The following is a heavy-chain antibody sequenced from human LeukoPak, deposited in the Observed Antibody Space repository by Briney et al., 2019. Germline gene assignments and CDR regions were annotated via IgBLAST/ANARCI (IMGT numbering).Heavy chain of an antibody. J-gene: IGHJ6*04. Sequence: GGSLRLSCAASGFTFSSYSMNWVCQAPGKGLEWVSSISSSSSYIYYADSVKGRFTISRDNAKNSLYLQMNSLRAEDTAVYYCARDPNYYGSENLYYYGMDVWGKGTTVTVSS. CDR1: GFTFSSYS. D-gene: IGHD3-10*01. CDR3: ARDPNYYGSENLYYYGMDV. V-gene: IGHV3-21*01. CDR2: ISSSSSYI.